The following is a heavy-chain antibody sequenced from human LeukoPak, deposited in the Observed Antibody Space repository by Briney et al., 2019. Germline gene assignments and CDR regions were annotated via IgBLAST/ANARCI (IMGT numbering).Heavy chain of an antibody. D-gene: IGHD3-22*01. V-gene: IGHV4-30-4*01. CDR2: IYYSGST. CDR1: GGSISSGDYY. J-gene: IGHJ4*02. CDR3: ARENSGYSSFDY. Sequence: SETLSLTCTVSGGSISSGDYYWSWIRQPPGKGLEWIGYIYYSGSTYYNPSLKSRVTISVDTSKNQFSLKLSSVTAADTAVYYCARENSGYSSFDYWGQGTLVTVSS.